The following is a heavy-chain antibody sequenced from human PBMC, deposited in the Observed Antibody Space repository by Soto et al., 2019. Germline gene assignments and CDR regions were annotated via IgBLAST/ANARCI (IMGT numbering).Heavy chain of an antibody. CDR3: ARAESGYDRFPFDY. D-gene: IGHD5-12*01. Sequence: GGSLRLSCAASGFTFSDYYMSWIRQAPGKGLEWVSYISSSGSTIYYADSVKGRFTISRDNAKNSLYLQMNSLRTEDTAVYYCARAESGYDRFPFDYWGQGTLVTVSS. J-gene: IGHJ4*02. CDR1: GFTFSDYY. CDR2: ISSSGSTI. V-gene: IGHV3-11*01.